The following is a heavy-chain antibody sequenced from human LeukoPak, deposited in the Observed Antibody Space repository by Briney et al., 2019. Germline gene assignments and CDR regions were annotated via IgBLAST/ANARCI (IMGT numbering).Heavy chain of an antibody. D-gene: IGHD3-22*01. CDR1: GLIFSGYS. CDR3: ARVLHKRNYDSSTYYGY. J-gene: IGHJ4*02. CDR2: ISSSSSTI. Sequence: GGSLRLSCAASGLIFSGYSMNWVRQAPGKGLEWVSYISSSSSTIYYADSVKGRFTISGDNAKNSLYLQMSSLRAEDTAVYYCARVLHKRNYDSSTYYGYWGQGTLVTVSS. V-gene: IGHV3-48*01.